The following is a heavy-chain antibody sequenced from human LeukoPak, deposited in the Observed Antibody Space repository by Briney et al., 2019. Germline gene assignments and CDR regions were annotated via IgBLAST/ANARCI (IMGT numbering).Heavy chain of an antibody. CDR2: MSYDGSNK. Sequence: GGSLRLSCAASGFTFSSYDMHWVRQAPGKGLEWVAVMSYDGSNKYYADSVKGRFTISRDNSKNTLYLQMNSLRAEDTAVYYCATYGDYVGGAFDYWGQGTLVTVSS. D-gene: IGHD4-17*01. CDR1: GFTFSSYD. CDR3: ATYGDYVGGAFDY. J-gene: IGHJ4*02. V-gene: IGHV3-30*03.